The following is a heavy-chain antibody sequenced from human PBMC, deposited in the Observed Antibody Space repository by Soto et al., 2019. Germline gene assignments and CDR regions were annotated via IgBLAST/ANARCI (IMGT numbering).Heavy chain of an antibody. V-gene: IGHV3-23*01. Sequence: GGSLRLSCAASGFTFSSYAMSWVRQAPGKGLEWVSAISGSGGSTYYADSVKGRFTISRDNSKNTLYLQMNSLRAEDTAVYYCAKSGNVLRFLEWLPNLDYWGQGTLVTV. J-gene: IGHJ4*02. D-gene: IGHD3-3*01. CDR2: ISGSGGST. CDR3: AKSGNVLRFLEWLPNLDY. CDR1: GFTFSSYA.